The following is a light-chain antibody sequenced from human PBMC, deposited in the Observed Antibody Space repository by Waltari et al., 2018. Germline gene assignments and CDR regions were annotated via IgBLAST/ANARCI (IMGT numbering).Light chain of an antibody. CDR3: QHRGNWPSPSWT. Sequence: EVVLTQSQDTLSLSPGERVTLSCTASQSVTNSLAWYQHKPGQAPRLLIYDASKRATGIPARFSGTGSATDFTLTISSLEPDDFAVYYCQHRGNWPSPSWTFGQGTKVEI. J-gene: IGKJ1*01. CDR1: QSVTNS. V-gene: IGKV3-11*01. CDR2: DAS.